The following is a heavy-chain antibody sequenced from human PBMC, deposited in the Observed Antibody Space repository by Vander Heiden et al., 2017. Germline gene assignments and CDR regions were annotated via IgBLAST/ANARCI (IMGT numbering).Heavy chain of an antibody. Sequence: QVQLVESGGGVVPPGRSLSRCCAASGFTFSSYGMHWVRQAPGKGLEWVVVIWYDGSNKYHADSVKGRFTISRDNSKHTLYLQMNSLRAEDTAVYYCARDRHANYGDPAGLDYWGQGTLGTVSS. CDR2: IWYDGSNK. CDR1: GFTFSSYG. CDR3: ARDRHANYGDPAGLDY. J-gene: IGHJ4*02. V-gene: IGHV3-33*08. D-gene: IGHD4-17*01.